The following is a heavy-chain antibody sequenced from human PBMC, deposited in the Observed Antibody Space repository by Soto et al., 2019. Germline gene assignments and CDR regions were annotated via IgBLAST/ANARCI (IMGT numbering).Heavy chain of an antibody. Sequence: PSETLSLTCTVSGGSISSYYWSWIRQPPGKGLEWIGYIYYSGSTNYNPSLKSRVTISVDTSKNQFSLKLSSVTAADTAVYYCARVETGYYDSSGNFDYWGQGTLVTVSS. CDR3: ARVETGYYDSSGNFDY. CDR1: GGSISSYY. V-gene: IGHV4-59*01. D-gene: IGHD3-22*01. CDR2: IYYSGST. J-gene: IGHJ4*02.